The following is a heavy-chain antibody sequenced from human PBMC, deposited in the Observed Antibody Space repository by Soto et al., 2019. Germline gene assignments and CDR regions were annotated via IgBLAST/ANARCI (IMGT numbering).Heavy chain of an antibody. V-gene: IGHV1-69*01. CDR3: ARGPGIWTSFYI. Sequence: QVQLIQSGAELKRPGSSVKVSCKASGDTFSSYSITWLRQAPGQRLEWMGGIIPIFAKPTYAQKFQGRVAITAEDSTITVYMELTSLTSEDTAVYYCARGPGIWTSFYIWAQGTSLSVSS. J-gene: IGHJ3*02. CDR1: GDTFSSYS. CDR2: IIPIFAKP. D-gene: IGHD3-3*01.